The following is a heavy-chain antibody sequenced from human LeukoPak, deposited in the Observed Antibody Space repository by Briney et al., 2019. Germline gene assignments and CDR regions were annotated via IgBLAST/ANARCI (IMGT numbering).Heavy chain of an antibody. CDR2: IYYTGST. CDR3: ARLDRSGYEMGGTWFDP. Sequence: SEALSLTCTVSGASIRSSYWIWLRQPPGKGLEWIGYIYYTGSTNSNPSLESRVTVSVDTSKNQFSLKLSSMTAADTAVYYCARLDRSGYEMGGTWFDPWGQGTLVTVSS. D-gene: IGHD3-22*01. J-gene: IGHJ5*02. V-gene: IGHV4-59*08. CDR1: GASIRSSY.